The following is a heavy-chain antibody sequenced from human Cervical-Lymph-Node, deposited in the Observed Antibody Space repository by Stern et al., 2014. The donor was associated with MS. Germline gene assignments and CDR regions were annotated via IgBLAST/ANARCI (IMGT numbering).Heavy chain of an antibody. J-gene: IGHJ4*02. CDR3: ARGGGLVGFFDY. Sequence: VQLGESGAEVKKPGSSVQVSCQASGGTFSSYAINWVRQVPGQGLGRMGGITPVFGTTNYAQKFQGRVTITADKSTNTAYMELMTLRSEDTAVYYCARGGGLVGFFDYWGQGTLVSVSS. V-gene: IGHV1-69*06. D-gene: IGHD1-26*01. CDR1: GGTFSSYA. CDR2: ITPVFGTT.